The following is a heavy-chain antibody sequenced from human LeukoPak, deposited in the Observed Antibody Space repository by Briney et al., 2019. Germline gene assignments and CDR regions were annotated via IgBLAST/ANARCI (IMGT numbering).Heavy chain of an antibody. V-gene: IGHV4-34*01. J-gene: IGHJ4*02. CDR1: GGSFSGYY. CDR3: STGMLRGLAPVFLDY. CDR2: INHSGST. D-gene: IGHD3-10*01. Sequence: SETLSLTCAVYGGSFSGYYWSWIRQPPGKGLEWIGEINHSGSTNYNPSLKSRVTISVDTSKNQFSLNLRSVTAADTAVYYCSTGMLRGLAPVFLDYWGQGTLVTVSS.